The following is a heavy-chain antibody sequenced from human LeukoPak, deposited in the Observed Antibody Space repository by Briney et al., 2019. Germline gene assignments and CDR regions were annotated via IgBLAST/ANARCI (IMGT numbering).Heavy chain of an antibody. CDR3: ARDTKQSIAVAGTGDY. D-gene: IGHD6-19*01. Sequence: ASVKVSRKASGYTFTGYYMHSVRQAPGQQLECMGWINPNSGGTNYAQNFQGRVTMTRDTYISTAYMELSRLRSDDTAVYYCARDTKQSIAVAGTGDYWGQGTLVTVSS. J-gene: IGHJ4*02. CDR1: GYTFTGYY. V-gene: IGHV1-2*02. CDR2: INPNSGGT.